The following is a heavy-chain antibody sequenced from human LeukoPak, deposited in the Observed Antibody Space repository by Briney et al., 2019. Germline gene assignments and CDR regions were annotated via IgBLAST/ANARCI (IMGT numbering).Heavy chain of an antibody. CDR3: ARVLTTALTTWAFDI. Sequence: GSSVKVSCKASGGTFSSYAISWVRQAPGQGLEWMGGIIPIFGTANYAQKFQGRVTITTDESTGTAYMELSSLRSEDTAVYYCARVLTTALTTWAFDIWGQGTMVTVSS. CDR2: IIPIFGTA. V-gene: IGHV1-69*05. D-gene: IGHD4-23*01. J-gene: IGHJ3*02. CDR1: GGTFSSYA.